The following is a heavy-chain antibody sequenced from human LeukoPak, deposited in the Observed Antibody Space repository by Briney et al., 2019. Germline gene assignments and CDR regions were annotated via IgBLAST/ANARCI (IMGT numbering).Heavy chain of an antibody. V-gene: IGHV3-30*02. CDR1: GFSFSAYG. CDR2: IRYDGSNQ. Sequence: PGGSPRLSCAASGFSFSAYGMHWVRQAPGKGLEWVAFIRYDGSNQYYADSVKGRFSISRDISKNTVYVQMNSLRTDDTAMYYCAKDPRGYSLASMGEYFQHWGQGTLVIVS. J-gene: IGHJ1*01. D-gene: IGHD5-12*01. CDR3: AKDPRGYSLASMGEYFQH.